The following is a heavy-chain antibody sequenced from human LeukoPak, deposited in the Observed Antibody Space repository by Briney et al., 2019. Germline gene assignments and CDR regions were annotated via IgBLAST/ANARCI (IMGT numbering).Heavy chain of an antibody. V-gene: IGHV3-30-3*01. Sequence: GGSLRLSCAASGFTFSNYAIHWVRQAPGKGLEWVALISYDGSTKYYADSVKGRFTISRDNSKNTLFLQMDSLRAEDTAVYYCATAPLNGYSSGWYSFDYWGQGTLVTVSS. D-gene: IGHD6-19*01. CDR3: ATAPLNGYSSGWYSFDY. CDR2: ISYDGSTK. CDR1: GFTFSNYA. J-gene: IGHJ4*02.